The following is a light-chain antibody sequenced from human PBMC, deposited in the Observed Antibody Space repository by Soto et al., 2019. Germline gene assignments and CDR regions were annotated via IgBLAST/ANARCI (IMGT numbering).Light chain of an antibody. J-gene: IGKJ4*01. Sequence: EIVMTQSPATLSVSPGERATLSCRASQSINNNLAWYQQKPGQGPRLLIYGASSRATGIPARFSGSGSGTGFTLTISSLQSEDFAIYYCQQYNNWPLTFGGWTKVEIK. V-gene: IGKV3-15*01. CDR3: QQYNNWPLT. CDR2: GAS. CDR1: QSINNN.